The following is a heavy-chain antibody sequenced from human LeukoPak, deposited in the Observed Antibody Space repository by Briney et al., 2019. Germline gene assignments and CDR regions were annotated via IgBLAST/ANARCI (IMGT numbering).Heavy chain of an antibody. CDR3: AGGGHYYYYMDV. Sequence: SVKVSCKASGYTLTSYDINWVRQATGQGLEWMGGIIPIFGTANYAQKFQGRVTITADESTSTAYMELSSLRSEDTAVYYCAGGGHYYYYMDVWGKGTTVTISS. CDR1: GYTLTSYD. J-gene: IGHJ6*03. V-gene: IGHV1-69*13. CDR2: IIPIFGTA. D-gene: IGHD3-10*01.